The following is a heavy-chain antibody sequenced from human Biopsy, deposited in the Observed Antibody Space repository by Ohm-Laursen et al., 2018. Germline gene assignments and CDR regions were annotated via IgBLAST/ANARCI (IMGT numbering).Heavy chain of an antibody. CDR3: ARLTGDPSY. D-gene: IGHD7-27*01. V-gene: IGHV4-59*01. CDR1: GGSISGYY. J-gene: IGHJ4*02. CDR2: IYYHNGRS. Sequence: SETLSLTCTVSGGSISGYYWTWIRQSPGKGLEWIGYIYYHNGRSSYNPSLKSRVTMSVDTSQNQFSLNLNSVTAADTAVYYCARLTGDPSYWGQGILATVSS.